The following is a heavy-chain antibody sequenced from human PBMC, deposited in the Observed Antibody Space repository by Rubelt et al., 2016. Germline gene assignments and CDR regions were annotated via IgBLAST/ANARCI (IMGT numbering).Heavy chain of an antibody. D-gene: IGHD1-1*01. J-gene: IGHJ3*02. Sequence: ITLKASGPTLGEPTQTLTLTCTFSGFSLNTGGGGVGWIRQPPGKALEVLALNYWDENKSTRPSLQSRATITKDTAKNQVVLIKTNMDPVETDTYYCALNNWNDGGGAFDIWGQGTMVTVSS. CDR1: GFSLNTGGGG. V-gene: IGHV2-5*02. CDR2: NYWDENK. CDR3: ALNNWNDGGGAFDI.